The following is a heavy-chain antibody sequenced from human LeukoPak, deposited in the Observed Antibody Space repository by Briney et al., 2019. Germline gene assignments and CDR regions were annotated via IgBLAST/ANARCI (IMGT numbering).Heavy chain of an antibody. Sequence: GASVKVSCKASGYTLTSYGISWVRQAPGQGLEWMGWISAYNGNTNYAQKFQGRVTMTRNTSISTAYMELSSLRSEDTAAYYCARVGLAVADDYWGQGTLVTVSS. CDR3: ARVGLAVADDY. D-gene: IGHD6-19*01. CDR2: ISAYNGNT. V-gene: IGHV1-18*01. J-gene: IGHJ4*02. CDR1: GYTLTSYG.